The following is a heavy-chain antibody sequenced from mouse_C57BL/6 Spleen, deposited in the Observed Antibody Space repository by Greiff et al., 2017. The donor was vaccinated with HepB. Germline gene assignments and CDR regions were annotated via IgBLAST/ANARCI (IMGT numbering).Heavy chain of an antibody. D-gene: IGHD2-3*01. Sequence: EVQLVESGPGLVKPSQSLSLSCSVTGYSITSGYYWNWIRQVTGNKLEWVGYISYDGSNNYNQSLKNRISITRDTSKNQFFLKLNSVTTEDTATYYCARWLLFYAMDYWGQGTSVTVSS. J-gene: IGHJ4*01. CDR2: ISYDGSN. CDR3: ARWLLFYAMDY. CDR1: GYSITSGYY. V-gene: IGHV3-6*01.